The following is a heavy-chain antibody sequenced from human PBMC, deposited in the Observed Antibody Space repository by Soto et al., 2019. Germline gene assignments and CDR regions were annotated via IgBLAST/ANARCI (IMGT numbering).Heavy chain of an antibody. V-gene: IGHV4-34*01. Sequence: QVQLQQWGAGPLRPLETLSLTCGVSGGSFSGYYWAWIRQSPGKGLEWIGEINDRGSINYNPSLKSRGSISVDTSKNHYSLYLRSVTAADTAVYYCARESHDILTGPPWVWYFDLWGRGTLVTVSS. D-gene: IGHD3-9*01. CDR2: INDRGSI. CDR1: GGSFSGYY. CDR3: ARESHDILTGPPWVWYFDL. J-gene: IGHJ2*01.